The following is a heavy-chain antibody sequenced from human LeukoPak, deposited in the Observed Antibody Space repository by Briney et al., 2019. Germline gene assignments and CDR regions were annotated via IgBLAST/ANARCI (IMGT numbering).Heavy chain of an antibody. J-gene: IGHJ4*02. CDR1: GFTFSSYS. CDR2: ISSSSSYI. Sequence: GGSLRLSCAASGFTFSSYSMNWVRQAPGKGLEWVSSISSSSSYIYYADSVKGRFTISRDNAKNSLYLQMNSLRAEDTAVYYCARVGFHYDSSGYPDYWGQGTLVTVSS. D-gene: IGHD3-22*01. V-gene: IGHV3-21*01. CDR3: ARVGFHYDSSGYPDY.